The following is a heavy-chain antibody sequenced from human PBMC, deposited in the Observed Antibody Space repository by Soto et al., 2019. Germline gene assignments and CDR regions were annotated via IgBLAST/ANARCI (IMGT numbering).Heavy chain of an antibody. D-gene: IGHD6-19*01. CDR1: GLIFSDYH. Sequence: EVQLVESGGGLVQPGGSLRLSCAASGLIFSDYHMDWVRQAPGKGLEWVGRIRRKANSYTTEYAASVKGRFTISRDDSKNSLYLQMNSLKTEDTAVYYCALLGGWSGASNDIDVWGHGTTVTVSS. CDR2: IRRKANSYTT. CDR3: ALLGGWSGASNDIDV. V-gene: IGHV3-72*01. J-gene: IGHJ6*02.